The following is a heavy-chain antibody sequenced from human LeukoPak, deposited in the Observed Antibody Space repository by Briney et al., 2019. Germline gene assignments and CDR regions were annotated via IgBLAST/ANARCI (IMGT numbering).Heavy chain of an antibody. Sequence: SGATVVKPTQTLTLTGTFSGFSLRTRGVGVGWIRQPPGKALEWLALIHWDDDERYSPSLVSMITITKHTAKNCVVLTMTNLDPVDTATYYCACIRWLSAPLPFVQWGEGSHGTVSS. V-gene: IGHV2-5*02. CDR3: ACIRWLSAPLPFVQ. J-gene: IGHJ4*02. CDR2: IHWDDDE. CDR1: GFSLRTRGVG. D-gene: IGHD6-19*01.